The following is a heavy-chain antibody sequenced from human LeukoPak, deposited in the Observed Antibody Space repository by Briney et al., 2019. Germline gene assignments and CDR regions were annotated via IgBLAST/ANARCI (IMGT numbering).Heavy chain of an antibody. Sequence: PSETLSLTCTVSGYSISTGYYWGWIRQPPGKGLEWIGYIYYSGSTNYNPSLKSRVTISVDTSKNQFSLELNSVTAADTAVYYCAKSNGYGLVDIWGQGTMVTVSS. CDR1: GYSISTGYY. V-gene: IGHV4-61*05. J-gene: IGHJ3*02. CDR2: IYYSGST. D-gene: IGHD3-10*01. CDR3: AKSNGYGLVDI.